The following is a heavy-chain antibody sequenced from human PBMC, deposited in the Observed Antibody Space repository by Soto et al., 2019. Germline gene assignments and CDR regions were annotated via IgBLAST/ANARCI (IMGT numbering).Heavy chain of an antibody. D-gene: IGHD4-17*01. CDR1: GGTFSSYA. CDR2: IIPIFGTA. V-gene: IGHV1-69*13. J-gene: IGHJ6*02. CDR3: ASTTTVVTHDYYYGMDV. Sequence: SVKVSCKASGGTFSSYAISWVRQAPGQGLEWMGGIIPIFGTANYAQKFQGRVTITADESTSTAYMELSSLRSEDTAVYYCASTTTVVTHDYYYGMDVWGQGTTVTVSS.